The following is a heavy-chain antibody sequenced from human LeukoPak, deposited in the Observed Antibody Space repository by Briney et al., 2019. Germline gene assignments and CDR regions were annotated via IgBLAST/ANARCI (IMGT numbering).Heavy chain of an antibody. CDR2: IKSKTDGGAT. CDR3: ARGRFGYGGNSGL. CDR1: GFTFSNAW. J-gene: IGHJ4*02. V-gene: IGHV3-15*01. D-gene: IGHD4-23*01. Sequence: GGSLRLSCTVSGFTFSNAWMSWVRQAPGKGLEWVGRIKSKTDGGATDYAAPVKGRFTISRDDSKNTLYLQMNSLRAEDTAMYYCARGRFGYGGNSGLWGQGTLVTVSS.